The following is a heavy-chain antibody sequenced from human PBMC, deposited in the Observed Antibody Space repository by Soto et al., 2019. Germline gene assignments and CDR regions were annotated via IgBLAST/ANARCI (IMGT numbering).Heavy chain of an antibody. CDR2: ISSSSSYI. V-gene: IGHV3-21*01. Sequence: GGSLRLSCAASGFTFSSYSMNWVRQAPGKGLEWASSISSSSSYIYYADSVKGRFTISRDNAKNSLYLQMNSLRAEDTAVYYCASLYSSSSSLDYWGQGTLVTVSS. CDR3: ASLYSSSSSLDY. CDR1: GFTFSSYS. J-gene: IGHJ4*02. D-gene: IGHD6-6*01.